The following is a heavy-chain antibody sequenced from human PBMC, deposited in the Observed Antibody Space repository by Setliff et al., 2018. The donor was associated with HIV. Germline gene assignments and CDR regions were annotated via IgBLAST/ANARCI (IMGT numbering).Heavy chain of an antibody. CDR1: GGSITATDDF. D-gene: IGHD3-3*01. J-gene: IGHJ4*02. CDR2: VYYSGMT. Sequence: SETLSLTCTVSGGSITATDDFWGWIRQPPGKGLEWIGTVYYSGMTWYNPSLKSRAIVSVDTSKNQFSLRLSSVTAADRAVYYCVATTHNFWSAYTSWGQGTPVTVSS. V-gene: IGHV4-39*01. CDR3: VATTHNFWSAYTS.